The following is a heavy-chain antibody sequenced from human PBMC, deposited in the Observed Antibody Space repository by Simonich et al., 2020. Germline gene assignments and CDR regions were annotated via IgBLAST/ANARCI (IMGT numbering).Heavy chain of an antibody. CDR3: ARSHIAAAGTGYFQH. CDR1: GYTFNGYY. V-gene: IGHV1-2*02. J-gene: IGHJ1*01. D-gene: IGHD6-13*01. CDR2: INPNRGGT. Sequence: QVQLVQSGAEVKKPGASVKVSCKASGYTFNGYYMQWVRQAPGQGLEWMGWINPNRGGTNYAQKFQGRVTMTRDTSISTAYMELSRLRSDDTAVYYCARSHIAAAGTGYFQHWGQGTLVTVSS.